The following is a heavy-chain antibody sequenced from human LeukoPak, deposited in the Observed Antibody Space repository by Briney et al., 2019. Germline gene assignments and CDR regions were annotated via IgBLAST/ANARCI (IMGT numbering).Heavy chain of an antibody. CDR3: AKDPRRGWFGQFGLDY. D-gene: IGHD3-10*01. Sequence: GGSLRLSCEASGFTFSNYAMNWVRQTPGKGLEWVSSITSYRRDTYYADSVKGRFTISRDNSKNTLYLQMNSLRAEDTAVYYCAKDPRRGWFGQFGLDYWGQGTLVTVSS. CDR1: GFTFSNYA. V-gene: IGHV3-23*01. J-gene: IGHJ4*02. CDR2: ITSYRRDT.